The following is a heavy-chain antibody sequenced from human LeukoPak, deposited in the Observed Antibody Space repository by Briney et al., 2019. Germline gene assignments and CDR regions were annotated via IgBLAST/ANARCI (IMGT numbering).Heavy chain of an antibody. CDR2: INPNSGGT. Sequence: ASVKVSCKASGYTFTGYYMHWVRQAPGQGLEWMGWINPNSGGTNYAQKFQGRVTMTRDTSISTAYMELSRLRSDDTAVYYCARAVWFVQLERRRPNYMDVWGKGTTVTVSS. J-gene: IGHJ6*03. CDR3: ARAVWFVQLERRRPNYMDV. V-gene: IGHV1-2*02. D-gene: IGHD1-1*01. CDR1: GYTFTGYY.